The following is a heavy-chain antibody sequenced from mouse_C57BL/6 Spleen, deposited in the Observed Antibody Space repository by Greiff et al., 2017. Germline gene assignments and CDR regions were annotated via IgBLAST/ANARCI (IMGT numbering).Heavy chain of an antibody. CDR2: IHPNSGST. D-gene: IGHD2-3*01. Sequence: VKLQQPGAELVKPGASVKLSCKASGYTFTSYWMHWVKQRPGQGLEWIGMIHPNSGSTNYNEKFKSKATLTVDKSSSTAYMQLSSLTSEDSAVYYCARDDGYFWFAYWGQGTLVTVSA. CDR3: ARDDGYFWFAY. V-gene: IGHV1-64*01. CDR1: GYTFTSYW. J-gene: IGHJ3*01.